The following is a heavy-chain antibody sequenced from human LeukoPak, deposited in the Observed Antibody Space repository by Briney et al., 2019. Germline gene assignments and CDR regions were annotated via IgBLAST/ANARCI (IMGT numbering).Heavy chain of an antibody. CDR1: GFTFSDYY. Sequence: PGGSLRLSCAVSGFTFSDYYMSWIRQAPGKGLEWVSYISSGGSTISHADSVKGRFTISRDNAKNSLYLQMNSLRAEDTAVYYCARAVEALASGDYWGQGTLVTVSS. J-gene: IGHJ4*02. CDR3: ARAVEALASGDY. V-gene: IGHV3-11*04. D-gene: IGHD3-10*01. CDR2: ISSGGSTI.